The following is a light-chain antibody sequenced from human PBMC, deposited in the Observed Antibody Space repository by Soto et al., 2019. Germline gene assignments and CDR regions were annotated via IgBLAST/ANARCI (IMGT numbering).Light chain of an antibody. CDR1: NIGSKS. J-gene: IGLJ1*01. Sequence: SYELTQPPSVSVAPGQTARITCGGNNIGSKSVHWYQQKPCQAPVLVVYDDSDRPSGIPERFSGSNSGNTATLTISRVEAGDEADYYCQVWDSSSDHYVFVTGTKLTVL. CDR3: QVWDSSSDHYV. V-gene: IGLV3-21*02. CDR2: DDS.